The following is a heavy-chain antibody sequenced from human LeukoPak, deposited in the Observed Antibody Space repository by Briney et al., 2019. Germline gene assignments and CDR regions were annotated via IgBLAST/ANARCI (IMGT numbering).Heavy chain of an antibody. CDR1: GYTFTDYY. J-gene: IGHJ5*02. D-gene: IGHD3-9*01. V-gene: IGHV1-2*02. Sequence: ASVKVSCKASGYTFTDYYIHWVRQAPGQGLEWMGWINLNNDETFYAQNSQDRITMTGDTSISTAYLELSSLRSDDTAVFYCARSYFDVLTNYYMWLAPWGQGTLVTVSS. CDR3: ARSYFDVLTNYYMWLAP. CDR2: INLNNDET.